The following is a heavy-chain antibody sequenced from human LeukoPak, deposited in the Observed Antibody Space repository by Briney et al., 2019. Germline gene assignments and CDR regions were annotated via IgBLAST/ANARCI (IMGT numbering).Heavy chain of an antibody. D-gene: IGHD3-9*01. J-gene: IGHJ5*02. CDR1: GFTFSSYT. CDR3: ARKENILTGYYDH. V-gene: IGHV3-21*01. CDR2: ISSDSNYI. Sequence: GGSLRLSCAASGFTFSSYTMNWVRQAPGKGLEWVSSISSDSNYIYCADSVKGRFTISRDNAWNSLYLQMNSLRAEDTAVYYCARKENILTGYYDHWGQGTLVTVSS.